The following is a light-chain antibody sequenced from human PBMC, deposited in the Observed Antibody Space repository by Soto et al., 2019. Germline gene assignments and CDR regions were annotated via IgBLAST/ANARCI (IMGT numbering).Light chain of an antibody. CDR2: ATS. J-gene: IGKJ3*01. V-gene: IGKV1-9*01. Sequence: DIQLTQSPSLLSASVGDRVTITCRASQGLNSYLAWYQKKAGKAPQLLIYATSTLQTGVPSRFSGSGSATEFTLTINRVQPEDFATYYCQRLNSNLLFSFGPGTTVDLK. CDR1: QGLNSY. CDR3: QRLNSNLLFS.